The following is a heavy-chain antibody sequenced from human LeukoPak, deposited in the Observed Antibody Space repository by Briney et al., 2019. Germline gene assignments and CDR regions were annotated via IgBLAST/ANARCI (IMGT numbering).Heavy chain of an antibody. Sequence: GASVKVSCKASGGTFSSYAISWVRQAPGQGLEWMGGIIPIFGTANYAQKFQGRVTITADESTSTACMELSSLRSEDTAVYYCATWPGAWYGEDYWGQGTLVTVSS. D-gene: IGHD3-10*01. CDR3: ATWPGAWYGEDY. V-gene: IGHV1-69*13. CDR1: GGTFSSYA. J-gene: IGHJ4*02. CDR2: IIPIFGTA.